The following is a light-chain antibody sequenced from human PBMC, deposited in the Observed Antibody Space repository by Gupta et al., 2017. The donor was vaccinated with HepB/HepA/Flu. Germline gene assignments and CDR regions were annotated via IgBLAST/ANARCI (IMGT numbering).Light chain of an antibody. CDR2: LAT. CDR1: QTLVHRDGYHY. V-gene: IGKV2-28*01. Sequence: DIVVTQSPLSLAVTPGEPASISCRSSQTLVHRDGYHYLNWYLQKPGQSPHLLIYLATRRASGVPDRFNGSGSGTSFTLQITRGEAEDVGVYFCTQRLDTPYSFGLGTKLDIK. CDR3: TQRLDTPYS. J-gene: IGKJ2*01.